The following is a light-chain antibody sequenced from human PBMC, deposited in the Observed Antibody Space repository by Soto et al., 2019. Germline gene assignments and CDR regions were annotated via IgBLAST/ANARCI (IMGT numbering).Light chain of an antibody. CDR3: QQYNKWPLT. CDR2: AVS. Sequence: EIMMTQSPGALSASPGERATLSSRASQSVSSNLAWYQQKPGQAPRLLIYAVSTRATGIPARFSGSGSGTEFTLTISSLQSEDFAVYYCQQYNKWPLTFGQGTKVEIK. J-gene: IGKJ1*01. V-gene: IGKV3-15*01. CDR1: QSVSSN.